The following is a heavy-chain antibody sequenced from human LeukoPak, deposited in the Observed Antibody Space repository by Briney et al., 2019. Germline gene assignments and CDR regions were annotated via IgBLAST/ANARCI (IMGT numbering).Heavy chain of an antibody. D-gene: IGHD3-22*01. CDR2: ISISSSYI. J-gene: IGHJ4*02. V-gene: IGHV3-21*01. CDR1: GFTFSSYS. CDR3: ARSLWYYYDSSGYYFFDY. Sequence: PGGSLRLSCAASGFTFSSYSMNWVRQAPGKGLEWVSSISISSSYIYYADSVKGRFTISRDNAKNSLYLQMNSLRAEGTAVYYCARSLWYYYDSSGYYFFDYWGQGTLVTVSS.